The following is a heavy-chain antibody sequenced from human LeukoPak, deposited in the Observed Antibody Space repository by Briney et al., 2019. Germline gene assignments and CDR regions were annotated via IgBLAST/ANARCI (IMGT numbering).Heavy chain of an antibody. V-gene: IGHV1-2*04. Sequence: ASVKVSCKASGYTFTGYYMHWVRQAPGQGLEWMGWINPNSGGTNYAQKFQGWVTMTRDTSISTAYMELSRLRSDDTAVYYCARARGQWLAYYYYGMDVWGQGTTVTVSS. CDR1: GYTFTGYY. J-gene: IGHJ6*02. CDR3: ARARGQWLAYYYYGMDV. D-gene: IGHD6-19*01. CDR2: INPNSGGT.